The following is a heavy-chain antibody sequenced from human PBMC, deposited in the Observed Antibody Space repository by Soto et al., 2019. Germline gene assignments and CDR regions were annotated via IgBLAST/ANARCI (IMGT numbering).Heavy chain of an antibody. V-gene: IGHV4-39*01. J-gene: IGHJ4*02. D-gene: IGHD1-26*01. CDR2: IYYSGST. Sequence: QLQLQESGPGLVKPSETLSLTCTVSGGSISSSSYYWGWIRQPPGKGLEWIGSIYYSGSTYYNPSLKSRVTISVDTSKNQFSLKLSSVTAADTAVYYCARHSEWEPLDYWGQGTLVTVSS. CDR3: ARHSEWEPLDY. CDR1: GGSISSSSYY.